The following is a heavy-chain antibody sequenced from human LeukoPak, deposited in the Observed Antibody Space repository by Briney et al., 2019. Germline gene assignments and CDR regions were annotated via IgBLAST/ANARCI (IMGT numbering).Heavy chain of an antibody. CDR1: GYTFTSYY. Sequence: ASVKPSCKASGYTFTSYYINWVRQATGQGLEWMGWMNPNSGKTGYAQKFQGRVTMTRNKSISTAYMELSSLRSEDTAVYFCASAGTKVLLCCGDGSAFDIWGQGTMVTVSS. CDR3: ASAGTKVLLCCGDGSAFDI. CDR2: MNPNSGKT. J-gene: IGHJ3*02. V-gene: IGHV1-8*01. D-gene: IGHD3-10*01.